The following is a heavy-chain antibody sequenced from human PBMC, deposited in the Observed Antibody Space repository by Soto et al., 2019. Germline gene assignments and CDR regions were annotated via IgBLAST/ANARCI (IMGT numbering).Heavy chain of an antibody. Sequence: PGGSLRLSCAASGFTFSSYGMHWVRQAPGKGLEWVAVISYDGSNKYYADSVKGRFTISRDNSKNTLYLQMNSLRAEDTAVYYCAKVRFGELSNWFDPWGQGTLVTVS. D-gene: IGHD3-10*01. CDR3: AKVRFGELSNWFDP. CDR1: GFTFSSYG. V-gene: IGHV3-30*18. J-gene: IGHJ5*02. CDR2: ISYDGSNK.